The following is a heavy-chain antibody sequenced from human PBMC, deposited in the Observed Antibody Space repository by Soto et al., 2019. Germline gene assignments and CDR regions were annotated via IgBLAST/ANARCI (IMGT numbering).Heavy chain of an antibody. CDR1: GYTFTSYA. V-gene: IGHV1-3*01. CDR3: ASSYSNYALIDYYYYGMDV. D-gene: IGHD4-4*01. Sequence: ASVKVSCKASGYTFTSYAMHWVRQAPGQRLEWMGWINAGNGNTKYSQKFQGRVTITRDTSASTAYMELSSLRSEDTAVYYCASSYSNYALIDYYYYGMDVCGQGTMVTVSS. J-gene: IGHJ6*02. CDR2: INAGNGNT.